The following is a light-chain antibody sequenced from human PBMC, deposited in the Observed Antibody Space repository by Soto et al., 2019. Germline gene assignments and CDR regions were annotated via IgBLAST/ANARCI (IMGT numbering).Light chain of an antibody. Sequence: EVVLTQSPGTVSVSPGDRATLSCRASQSVSSTYFAWYQQKPGQAPRLLIYDASSRATGIPDRFSGAGSGTDFTLTISRLEPEDFGVYYCQQYGSSPQTFGQGPRWIS. CDR2: DAS. CDR1: QSVSSTY. J-gene: IGKJ1*01. V-gene: IGKV3-20*01. CDR3: QQYGSSPQT.